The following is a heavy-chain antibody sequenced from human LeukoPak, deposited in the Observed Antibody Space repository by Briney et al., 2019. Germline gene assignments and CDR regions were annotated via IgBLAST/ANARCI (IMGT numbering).Heavy chain of an antibody. CDR2: INPNSGGT. V-gene: IGHV1-2*02. CDR3: ARASSGDCSGGSCYSDY. CDR1: GYTFTGYY. Sequence: ASVKVSCTASGYTFTGYYMHWVRQAPGQGLEWMVSINPNSGGTNYAQKFQGRVTMTRDTSISTAYMELSRLRSDDTAVYYCARASSGDCSGGSCYSDYWGQGTLVTVSS. D-gene: IGHD2-15*01. J-gene: IGHJ4*02.